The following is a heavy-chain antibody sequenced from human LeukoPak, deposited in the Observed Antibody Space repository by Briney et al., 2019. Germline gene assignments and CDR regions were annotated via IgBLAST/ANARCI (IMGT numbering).Heavy chain of an antibody. Sequence: GGSLRLSCAASGFTFRTYGMNWVRQAPGTGKEWVSYIRGSNGSIYDADSVKGRFTISRDNVKSSLYLQMNSLRDEDTAFYYCARVYCAGGMCYTGLDYWGQGTLVTVSS. CDR1: GFTFRTYG. CDR2: IRGSNGSI. D-gene: IGHD2-8*02. J-gene: IGHJ4*02. CDR3: ARVYCAGGMCYTGLDY. V-gene: IGHV3-48*02.